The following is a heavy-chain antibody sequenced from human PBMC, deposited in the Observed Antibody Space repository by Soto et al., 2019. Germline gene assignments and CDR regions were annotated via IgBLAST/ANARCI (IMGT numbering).Heavy chain of an antibody. D-gene: IGHD2-15*01. Sequence: SETLSLTCTVSCGSISSDDYFWSWIRQPPGKGLEWVGFIYYSGTYYNPSLKSRAAISADTSKNQFSLRLSSVTAADTAVYYCARDLAYCASGSCYAKWGSWGQGTLVTVSS. CDR2: IYYSGT. J-gene: IGHJ5*02. CDR1: CGSISSDDYF. CDR3: ARDLAYCASGSCYAKWGS. V-gene: IGHV4-30-4*01.